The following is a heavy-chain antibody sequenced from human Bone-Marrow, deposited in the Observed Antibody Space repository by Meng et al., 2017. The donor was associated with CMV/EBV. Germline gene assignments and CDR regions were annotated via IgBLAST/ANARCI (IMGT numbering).Heavy chain of an antibody. CDR2: FSGSGGTI. V-gene: IGHV3-23*01. CDR1: GFTFSSYA. CDR3: AKDFSVDPQLGYGMDV. D-gene: IGHD1-1*01. J-gene: IGHJ6*02. Sequence: GGSLRLSCAASGFTFSSYAMSWVRQGPGKGLEWVSGFSGSGGTIYYAESVKGRFTIARDNLGNTLYLQMNSLRVEDTAVYYCAKDFSVDPQLGYGMDVWGQGTMVTVSS.